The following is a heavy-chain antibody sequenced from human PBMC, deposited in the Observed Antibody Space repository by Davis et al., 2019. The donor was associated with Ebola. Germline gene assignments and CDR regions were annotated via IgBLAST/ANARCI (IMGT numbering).Heavy chain of an antibody. J-gene: IGHJ6*03. CDR1: GFTFSGHY. CDR3: ARAASYRNYYYMNV. D-gene: IGHD3-10*01. Sequence: PGGSLRLSCAVSGFTFSGHYMDWVRQAPGKGLEWVGRTRNKAKSYTTEYDTSVKATSSLSRYDSQNSLYLQMNSLKTEDTAVYHCARAASYRNYYYMNVWVKGTTVTVSS. V-gene: IGHV3-72*01. CDR2: TRNKAKSYTT.